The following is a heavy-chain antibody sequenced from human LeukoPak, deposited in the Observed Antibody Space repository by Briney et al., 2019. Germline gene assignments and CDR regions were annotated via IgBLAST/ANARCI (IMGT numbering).Heavy chain of an antibody. D-gene: IGHD3-10*01. CDR2: IYYTGTT. CDR1: GDFISSSSYY. V-gene: IGHV4-39*07. J-gene: IGHJ4*02. CDR3: ARAGFRTGWVGERYFDY. Sequence: SETLSLTCNVSGDFISSSSYYWGWIRQPPGKGLEWIGNIYYTGTTYYNPSLKSRVTISVDTSKHQFSLNLRSVTAADTAIYHCARAGFRTGWVGERYFDYWGQGTLVTVSS.